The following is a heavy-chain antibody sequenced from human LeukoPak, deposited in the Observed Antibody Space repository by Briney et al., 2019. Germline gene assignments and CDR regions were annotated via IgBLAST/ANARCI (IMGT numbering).Heavy chain of an antibody. V-gene: IGHV4-59*02. CDR1: GASVTSYY. D-gene: IGHD2-15*01. J-gene: IGHJ5*02. CDR3: ARGYCSDDICPVFPS. Sequence: SETLSLTCSVSGASVTSYYWNWVRLRPGKGLEWIGYISYNERMDYGPTLKSRVTMSLDTSKNQFSLKLTSVTAADTGVYYCARGYCSDDICPVFPSWGQGTLVTVSS. CDR2: ISYNERM.